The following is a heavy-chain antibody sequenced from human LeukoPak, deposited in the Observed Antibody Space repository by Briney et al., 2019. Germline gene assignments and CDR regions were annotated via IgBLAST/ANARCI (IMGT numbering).Heavy chain of an antibody. V-gene: IGHV3-9*01. Sequence: LSLTCTASGGSISSYYWSWIRQPPGKGLEWVSGISWNSGSIGYADSVKGRFTISRDNAKNSLYLQMNSLRAEDTALYYCAKDIGPKQQLVRSYLGFLPDYWGQGTLVTVSS. CDR2: ISWNSGSI. D-gene: IGHD6-13*01. CDR1: GGSISSYY. CDR3: AKDIGPKQQLVRSYLGFLPDY. J-gene: IGHJ4*02.